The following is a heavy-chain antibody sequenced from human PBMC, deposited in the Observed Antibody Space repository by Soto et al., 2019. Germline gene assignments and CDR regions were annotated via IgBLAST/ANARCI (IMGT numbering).Heavy chain of an antibody. D-gene: IGHD6-6*01. CDR1: GGTFSSYT. J-gene: IGHJ5*02. V-gene: IGHV1-69*02. CDR3: ARYYSSSSVNWFDP. Sequence: QVQLVQSGAEVKKPGSSVKVSCKASGGTFSSYTISWVRQAPGQGLEWMGRIIPILGIANYAQKFQGRVTITADKSTSTAYMELSNLRSEDTAVYYCARYYSSSSVNWFDPWGQGTLVTVSS. CDR2: IIPILGIA.